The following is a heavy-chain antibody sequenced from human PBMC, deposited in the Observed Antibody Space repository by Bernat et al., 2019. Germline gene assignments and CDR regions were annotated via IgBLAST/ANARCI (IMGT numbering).Heavy chain of an antibody. D-gene: IGHD6-19*01. Sequence: QVQLQESGPGLVKPSETLSLTYTVSGDSISSYCWSWIRQPPGKRLEWIGYICYSGTTISNPSLKSRVTISVDTSKNQFSLKLTSVTAADTAVYYCARHGQGSGWFKYGMDVWGQGTTVTVSS. V-gene: IGHV4-59*08. CDR1: GDSISSYC. CDR3: ARHGQGSGWFKYGMDV. J-gene: IGHJ6*02. CDR2: ICYSGTT.